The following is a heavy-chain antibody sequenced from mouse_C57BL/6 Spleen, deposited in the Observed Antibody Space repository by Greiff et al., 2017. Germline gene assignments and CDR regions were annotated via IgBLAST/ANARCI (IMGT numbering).Heavy chain of an antibody. CDR2: ITYDGSN. V-gene: IGHV3-6*01. Sequence: EVKLQESGPGLVKPSQSLSLTCSVTGYSITSGYYWNWIRQFPGNKLEWMGYITYDGSNNYNPSLKNRTSITRDTSKNQFFLKLNSVTTEDTATYYCGRDQDNGRPFADWGKGTLVTVSA. J-gene: IGHJ3*01. CDR3: GRDQDNGRPFAD. D-gene: IGHD1-1*01. CDR1: GYSITSGYY.